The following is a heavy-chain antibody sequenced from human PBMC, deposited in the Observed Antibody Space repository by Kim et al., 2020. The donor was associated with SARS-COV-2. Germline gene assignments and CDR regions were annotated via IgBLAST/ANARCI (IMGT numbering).Heavy chain of an antibody. CDR3: AKDITVTPRYYFDF. Sequence: ADSVKGRFTTSRDNSKNTLYLQMNSLRAEDTAVYYCAKDITVTPRYYFDFWGQGTLVTVSS. D-gene: IGHD4-17*01. V-gene: IGHV3-23*01. J-gene: IGHJ4*02.